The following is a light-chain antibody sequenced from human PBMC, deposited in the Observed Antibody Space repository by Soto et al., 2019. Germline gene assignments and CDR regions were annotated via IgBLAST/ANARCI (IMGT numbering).Light chain of an antibody. CDR2: GAS. CDR3: QQYGSSPYN. V-gene: IGKV3-20*01. J-gene: IGKJ2*01. CDR1: QSVSSSY. Sequence: EIVLTQSPGTLSLSPGERATRSCRASQSVSSSYLAWYQQKPGQAPRLLIYGASSRATGIPDRLSGSGSGTDFSLTIGRLEPEDFAVYYCQQYGSSPYNCGQGTKLESK.